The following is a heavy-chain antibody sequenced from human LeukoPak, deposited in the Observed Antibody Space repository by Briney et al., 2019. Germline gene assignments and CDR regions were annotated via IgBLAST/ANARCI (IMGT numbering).Heavy chain of an antibody. D-gene: IGHD6-19*01. CDR2: ITSRSKYI. J-gene: IGHJ4*02. CDR3: ARYVGPNIAVAGSDF. Sequence: PGGSLRLSCSASGFTFSTYDMNWVRQAPGKGLEWVSSITSRSKYIYYAGSVKGRFTISRDNANNLLFPQMDSLRDEDTAVYYCARYVGPNIAVAGSDFWGQGTLVTVSS. CDR1: GFTFSTYD. V-gene: IGHV3-21*01.